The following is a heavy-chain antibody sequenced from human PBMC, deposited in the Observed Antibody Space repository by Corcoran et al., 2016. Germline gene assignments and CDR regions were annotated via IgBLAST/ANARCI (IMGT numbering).Heavy chain of an antibody. CDR3: ARRITGIAALDY. D-gene: IGHD6-6*01. Sequence: QLQLQESGPGLVKPSATLSLTCTVSGGSISSSSYYWGWIRQPPGKGLEWIGSIYYSGSTYYNPSLKSRVTISVDTSKNQFSLKLSSVTAADTAVYYCARRITGIAALDYWGQGTLVTVSS. J-gene: IGHJ4*02. CDR2: IYYSGST. CDR1: GGSISSSSYY. V-gene: IGHV4-39*01.